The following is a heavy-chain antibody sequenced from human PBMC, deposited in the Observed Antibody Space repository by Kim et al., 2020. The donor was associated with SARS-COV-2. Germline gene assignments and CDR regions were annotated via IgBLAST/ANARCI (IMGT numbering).Heavy chain of an antibody. J-gene: IGHJ4*02. D-gene: IGHD6-13*01. CDR2: INAGNGNT. V-gene: IGHV1-3*01. CDR1: GYTFTNYA. CDR3: ARAGYSSSWHFAY. Sequence: ASVKVSCKASGYTFTNYAIHWVRQAPGQRLEWMGWINAGNGNTEYSQKFQGRVTVTRDTSASTAYMELSGLRSEDTAVYYCARAGYSSSWHFAYWGQGTL.